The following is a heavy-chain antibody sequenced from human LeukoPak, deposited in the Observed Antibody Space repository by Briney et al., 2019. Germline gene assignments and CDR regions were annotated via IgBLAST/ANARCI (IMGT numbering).Heavy chain of an antibody. Sequence: SETLSLTCAVYGGSFSSGYYWGWIRQPPGKGLEWIGSIYHSGSTYYNPSLKSRVTISVDTSKNQFSLKLSSVTAADTAVYYCARQGFDSSSWYYFDYWGQGTLVTVSS. J-gene: IGHJ4*02. V-gene: IGHV4-38-2*01. CDR1: GGSFSSGYY. CDR3: ARQGFDSSSWYYFDY. D-gene: IGHD6-13*01. CDR2: IYHSGST.